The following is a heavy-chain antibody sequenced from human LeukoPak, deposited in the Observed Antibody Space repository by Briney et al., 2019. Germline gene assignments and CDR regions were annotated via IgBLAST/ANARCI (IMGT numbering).Heavy chain of an antibody. CDR1: GGSISSGSYY. CDR3: ASEAVAGTYYYYYYMDV. CDR2: IYTSGST. V-gene: IGHV4-61*02. J-gene: IGHJ6*03. Sequence: SETLSLTRTVSGGSISSGSYYWSWIRQPAGKGLEWIGRIYTSGSTNYNPSLKSRVTISVDTSKNQFSLKLSSVTAADTAVYYCASEAVAGTYYYYYYMDVWGKGTTVTISS. D-gene: IGHD6-19*01.